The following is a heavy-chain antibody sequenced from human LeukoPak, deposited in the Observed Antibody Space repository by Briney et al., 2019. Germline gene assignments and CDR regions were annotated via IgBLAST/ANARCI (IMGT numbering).Heavy chain of an antibody. D-gene: IGHD3-22*01. CDR1: GYSISSGYY. V-gene: IGHV4-38-2*01. CDR3: ARPSSGHYKVFDY. CDR2: IYYSGTT. Sequence: SSETLSLTCAVSGYSISSGYYWGWIRQPPGKGLEWIGSIYYSGTTYYNPSLKSRVTISVDTSKNQFSLKLSSVTAADTAIYYCARPSSGHYKVFDYCGQGTLVTVSS. J-gene: IGHJ4*02.